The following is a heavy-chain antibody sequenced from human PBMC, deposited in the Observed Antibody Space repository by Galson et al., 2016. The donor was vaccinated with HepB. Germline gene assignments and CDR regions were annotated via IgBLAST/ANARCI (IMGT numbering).Heavy chain of an antibody. J-gene: IGHJ4*02. CDR3: ATFVGLGGSG. CDR1: GFTFNTYA. V-gene: IGHV3-48*02. Sequence: SLRLSCAASGFTFNTYAFNWVRQAPGKGLEWLSYINSRGDTTYYGDSLKGRFTTSRDNAKNSLYLEMDSLTDDETAIYYCATFVGLGGSGWGQGTLVTVSS. CDR2: INSRGDTT. D-gene: IGHD3/OR15-3a*01.